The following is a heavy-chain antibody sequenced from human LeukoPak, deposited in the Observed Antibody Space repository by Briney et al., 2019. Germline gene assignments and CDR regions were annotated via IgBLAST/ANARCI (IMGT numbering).Heavy chain of an antibody. V-gene: IGHV1-18*01. D-gene: IGHD2-2*01. CDR2: ISAYNGNT. J-gene: IGHJ4*02. CDR1: GYTFTSYG. CDR3: ARDQKVPAAMDGSDGGDY. Sequence: ASVKVSCKASGYTFTSYGISWVRQAPGQGLEWMGWISAYNGNTNYAQKLQGRVTMTTDTSTSTAYMELRSLRSDDTAVYYCARDQKVPAAMDGSDGGDYWGREPWSPSPQ.